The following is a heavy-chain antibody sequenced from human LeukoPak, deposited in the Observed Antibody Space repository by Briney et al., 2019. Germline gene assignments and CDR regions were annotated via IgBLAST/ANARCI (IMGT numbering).Heavy chain of an antibody. J-gene: IGHJ4*02. CDR2: IWYDGSNK. D-gene: IGHD1-26*01. CDR3: ARIEIVGATIPIRLVDY. CDR1: GFTFSSYA. V-gene: IGHV3-33*08. Sequence: GGSLGLSCAASGFTFSSYAMHWVRQAPGKGLEWVAVIWYDGSNKYYADSVKGRFTISRDNSKNTLYLQMNSLRAEDTAVYYCARIEIVGATIPIRLVDYWGQGTLVTVSS.